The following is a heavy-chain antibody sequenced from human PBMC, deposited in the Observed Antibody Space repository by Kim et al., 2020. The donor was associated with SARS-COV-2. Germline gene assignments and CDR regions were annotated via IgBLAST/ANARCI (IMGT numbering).Heavy chain of an antibody. CDR3: AKDELPWVGELPGGY. CDR1: GFTFSSDA. Sequence: GGSLRLSCAASGFTFSSDAMSWVRQAPGKGLEWVSAISGSGGSTYYADSEKGRFTISRDNTKNTLYLQMNSLRAEDTAVYYCAKDELPWVGELPGGYWGQGTLVTVSS. J-gene: IGHJ4*02. CDR2: ISGSGGST. V-gene: IGHV3-23*01. D-gene: IGHD3-10*01.